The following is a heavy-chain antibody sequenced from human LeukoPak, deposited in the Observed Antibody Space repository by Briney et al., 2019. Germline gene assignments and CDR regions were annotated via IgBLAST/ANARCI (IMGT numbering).Heavy chain of an antibody. Sequence: GGSLRLSCAASGFTFSSYAMHWVRQAPGKGLEWVAVISYDGSNKYYADSVKGRFTISRDNSKNTLYLQMNSLRAEDTAVYYCARDWSRDFWSGYGFDYWGQGTLVTVSS. J-gene: IGHJ4*02. V-gene: IGHV3-30-3*01. D-gene: IGHD3-3*01. CDR1: GFTFSSYA. CDR3: ARDWSRDFWSGYGFDY. CDR2: ISYDGSNK.